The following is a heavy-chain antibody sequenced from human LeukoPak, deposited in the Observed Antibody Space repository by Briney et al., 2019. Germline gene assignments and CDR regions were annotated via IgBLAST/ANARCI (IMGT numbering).Heavy chain of an antibody. D-gene: IGHD6-19*01. V-gene: IGHV1-8*01. Sequence: ASVTVSCKASGYTFTSYDINWVRQATGQGLEWMGLMNPNSGNTGYAKKFQGRVTMIRNTSISTAYMELSSLRSEDTAVYYWARGGSGWLPFDYWGQGTLVTVSS. CDR2: MNPNSGNT. CDR3: ARGGSGWLPFDY. CDR1: GYTFTSYD. J-gene: IGHJ4*02.